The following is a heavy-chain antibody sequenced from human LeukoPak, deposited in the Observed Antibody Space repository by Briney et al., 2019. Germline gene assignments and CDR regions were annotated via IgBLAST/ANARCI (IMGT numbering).Heavy chain of an antibody. J-gene: IGHJ5*02. V-gene: IGHV1-46*01. CDR1: GYTFTSYY. CDR3: ATHYGGNSARFDP. D-gene: IGHD4-23*01. CDR2: INPSGGST. Sequence: ASVKVCCKASGYTFTSYYMHWVRQSPGQGLEWMGIINPSGGSTSYAQKFQGRVTMTRDTSTSTVYMELSSLRSEDTAVYYCATHYGGNSARFDPWGQGTLVTVSS.